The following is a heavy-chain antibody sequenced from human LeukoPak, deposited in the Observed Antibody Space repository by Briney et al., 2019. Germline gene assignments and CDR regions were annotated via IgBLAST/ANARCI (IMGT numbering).Heavy chain of an antibody. D-gene: IGHD2-2*01. Sequence: GGSLRLSCAASGFTFSSYAMHWVRQAPGKGLEWVAVISYDGSNKYYADSVKGRFTISRDNSKNTLYLQMNSLRAEDTAVYYCAKWSVVPAAMIGYYYYYMDVWGKGTTVTVSS. V-gene: IGHV3-30-3*01. CDR2: ISYDGSNK. J-gene: IGHJ6*03. CDR1: GFTFSSYA. CDR3: AKWSVVPAAMIGYYYYYMDV.